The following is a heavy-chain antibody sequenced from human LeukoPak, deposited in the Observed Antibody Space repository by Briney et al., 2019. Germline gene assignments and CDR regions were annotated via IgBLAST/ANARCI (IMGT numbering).Heavy chain of an antibody. V-gene: IGHV3-7*03. D-gene: IGHD6-19*01. CDR1: GFTFSSYW. J-gene: IGHJ4*02. CDR3: ARDSAVAGTGFDY. Sequence: GGSLRLYCAASGFTFSSYWMSWVRQAPGKGLEWVANIKQDGSEKYYVDSVKGRFTISRDNAKNSLYLQMNSLRAEDTAVYYCARDSAVAGTGFDYWGQGTLVTVSS. CDR2: IKQDGSEK.